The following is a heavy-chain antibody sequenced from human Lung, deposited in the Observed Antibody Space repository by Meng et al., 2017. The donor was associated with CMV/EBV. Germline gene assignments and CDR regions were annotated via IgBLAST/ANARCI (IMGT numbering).Heavy chain of an antibody. Sequence: SETXSLTCSVSGGSISRSSYFWGWIRQPPGRRLEWIASIYYTGSTYYNPSLKSRLSISVDTSKNQFSLRLTSVTAADTAVYFCVRDPVAYYYESSGHYPKYFDPWXQGTXVTVSS. J-gene: IGHJ5*02. V-gene: IGHV4-39*07. CDR2: IYYTGST. CDR3: VRDPVAYYYESSGHYPKYFDP. CDR1: GGSISRSSYF. D-gene: IGHD3-22*01.